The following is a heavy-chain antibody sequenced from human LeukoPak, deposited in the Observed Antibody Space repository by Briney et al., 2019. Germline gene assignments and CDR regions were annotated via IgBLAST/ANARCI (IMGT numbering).Heavy chain of an antibody. CDR1: GYTLTELS. Sequence: ASVKVSCKVSGYTLTELSMHWVRQAPGKGLEWMGGFDPEDGETIYAQKFQGRVTMTEDTSTDTAYMELSSLRSGDTAVYYCATSRSSTSVYYYGMDVWGQGTTVTVSS. D-gene: IGHD2-2*01. J-gene: IGHJ6*02. CDR2: FDPEDGET. CDR3: ATSRSSTSVYYYGMDV. V-gene: IGHV1-24*01.